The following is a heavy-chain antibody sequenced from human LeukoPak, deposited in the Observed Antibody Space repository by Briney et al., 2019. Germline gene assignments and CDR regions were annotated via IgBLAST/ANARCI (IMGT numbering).Heavy chain of an antibody. Sequence: ASVKVSCKASGYTFTGYFMHWVRQAPGQGLEWMGWINPNSGGTNYAQKFQGRVTMTRDTSISTAYMELSGLRSDDTAVYYCARELLDGDLRQYSSSWNVGHTVDYWGQGTLVSVSS. CDR3: ARELLDGDLRQYSSSWNVGHTVDY. V-gene: IGHV1-2*02. CDR1: GYTFTGYF. CDR2: INPNSGGT. D-gene: IGHD6-13*01. J-gene: IGHJ4*02.